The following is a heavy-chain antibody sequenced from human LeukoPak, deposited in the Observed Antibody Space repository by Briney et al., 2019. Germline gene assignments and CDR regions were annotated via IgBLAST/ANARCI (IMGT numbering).Heavy chain of an antibody. CDR3: ARESEQWLGFDY. V-gene: IGHV1-69*13. J-gene: IGHJ4*02. CDR1: GGTFSSYA. Sequence: GASVKVSCKASGGTFSSYAISWVRQAPGQGLEWMGGIIPILGTANYAQKFQGRVTITADESTSTAYMELSSLRSEDTAVYYCARESEQWLGFDYWGQGTLVTVSS. D-gene: IGHD6-19*01. CDR2: IIPILGTA.